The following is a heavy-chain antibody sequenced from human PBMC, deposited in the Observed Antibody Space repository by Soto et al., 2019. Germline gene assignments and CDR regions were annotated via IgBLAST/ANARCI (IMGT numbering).Heavy chain of an antibody. J-gene: IGHJ3*02. CDR2: IYPGDSDT. CDR3: ARQRDYDILTGVNAFDI. Sequence: PGESLKISCSGSGDSFTSYWIGWVRQMPGKGLEWMGIIYPGDSDTRYSPSFQGQVTISADKSISTAYLQWSSLKASDTAMYYCARQRDYDILTGVNAFDIWGQGTMVTVSS. V-gene: IGHV5-51*01. D-gene: IGHD3-9*01. CDR1: GDSFTSYW.